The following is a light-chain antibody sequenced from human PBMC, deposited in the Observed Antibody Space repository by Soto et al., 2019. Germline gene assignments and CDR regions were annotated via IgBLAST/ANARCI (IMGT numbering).Light chain of an antibody. J-gene: IGKJ1*01. CDR3: QQYNNWPWT. Sequence: EIQMTQYPSSLSASVGDRSTITCMASQSISSYLNWYQQKPGKAPKLLIYAASSLQSGVPSRFSGSGSGTEFTLTISSLQSEDFAVYYCQQYNNWPWTVGQGTKVDIK. CDR2: AAS. CDR1: QSISSY. V-gene: IGKV1-39*01.